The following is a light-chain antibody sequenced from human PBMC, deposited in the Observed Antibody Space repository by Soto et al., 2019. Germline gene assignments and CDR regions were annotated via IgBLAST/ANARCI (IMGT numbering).Light chain of an antibody. V-gene: IGLV1-47*02. J-gene: IGLJ3*02. Sequence: QSVLTQPPSASGTPGQRVTISCSGSSSNIGTNYVYWYQQVPGTAPKLLIYSNNQRPSGVPDRFSGSKSGTSASLVIRGLRSEDEADYYCATWDDSLRGRVFGGGTKLTVL. CDR3: ATWDDSLRGRV. CDR1: SSNIGTNY. CDR2: SNN.